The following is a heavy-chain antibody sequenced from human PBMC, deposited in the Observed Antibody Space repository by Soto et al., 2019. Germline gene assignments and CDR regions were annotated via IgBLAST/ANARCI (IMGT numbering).Heavy chain of an antibody. V-gene: IGHV1-46*03. CDR3: AREGLPNWYFDL. CDR2: INPSGGST. J-gene: IGHJ2*01. D-gene: IGHD4-17*01. CDR1: GYTFTSYY. Sequence: ASVKVSCKASGYTFTSYYMHWVRQAPGQGLEWMGTINPSGGSTSYAQKFQGRVTMTRDTSTSTVYMELSSLRSEDTAVYYCAREGLPNWYFDLWGRGTLVTVSS.